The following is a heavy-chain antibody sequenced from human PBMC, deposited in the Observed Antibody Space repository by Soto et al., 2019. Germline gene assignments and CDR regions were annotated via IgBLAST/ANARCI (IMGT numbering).Heavy chain of an antibody. J-gene: IGHJ3*02. D-gene: IGHD5-18*01. Sequence: ASVKVSCKASGGTFSSYAISWVRQAPGQGLEWMGGIIPIFGTANYAQKFQGRVTITADESTSTAYMELSSLRSEDTAVYYCAREAGSRGYSYGDAFDIWGQGTMVTVSS. V-gene: IGHV1-69*13. CDR1: GGTFSSYA. CDR3: AREAGSRGYSYGDAFDI. CDR2: IIPIFGTA.